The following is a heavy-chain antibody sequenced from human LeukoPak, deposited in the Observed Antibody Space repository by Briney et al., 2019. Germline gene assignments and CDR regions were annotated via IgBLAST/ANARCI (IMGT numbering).Heavy chain of an antibody. Sequence: PSETLSLTCTVSGGSISSSSYYWGWIRQPPGKGLEWIGSIYYSGSTYYNPFLKSRVTISVDTSKNQFSLKLSSVTAADTAVYYCARLVSPITMIVVAVGGFDIWGQGTMVTVSS. CDR3: ARLVSPITMIVVAVGGFDI. CDR2: IYYSGST. D-gene: IGHD3-22*01. CDR1: GGSISSSSYY. V-gene: IGHV4-39*01. J-gene: IGHJ3*02.